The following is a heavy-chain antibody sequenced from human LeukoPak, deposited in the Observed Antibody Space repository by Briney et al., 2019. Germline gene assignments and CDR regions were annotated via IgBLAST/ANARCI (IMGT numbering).Heavy chain of an antibody. J-gene: IGHJ4*02. CDR3: ARARASGRSGFDY. CDR1: GLTVSSYS. Sequence: GGSLRLSCAASGLTVSSYSMNWVGQAPGKGLEWVSYISSSSSTIYYADSVKGRFTISRDNAKNSLYLQMNSLRDEDTAVYYCARARASGRSGFDYWGQGTLVTVSS. CDR2: ISSSSSTI. V-gene: IGHV3-48*02. D-gene: IGHD2-15*01.